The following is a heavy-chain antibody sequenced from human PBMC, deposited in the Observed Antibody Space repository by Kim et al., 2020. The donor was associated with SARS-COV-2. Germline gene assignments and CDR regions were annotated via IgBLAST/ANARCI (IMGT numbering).Heavy chain of an antibody. Sequence: TNYNPSLKGRVTISVDTSKNQFSLKLSSVTAADTAVYYCAREYSSSHFDYWGQGTLVTVSS. J-gene: IGHJ4*02. D-gene: IGHD6-6*01. CDR3: AREYSSSHFDY. V-gene: IGHV4-59*01. CDR2: T.